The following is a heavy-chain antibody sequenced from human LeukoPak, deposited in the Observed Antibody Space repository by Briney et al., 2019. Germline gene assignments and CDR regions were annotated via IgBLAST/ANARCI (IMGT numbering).Heavy chain of an antibody. CDR2: IYTSGST. D-gene: IGHD3-3*01. CDR1: GGSISSYY. J-gene: IGHJ5*02. Sequence: SETLSLTCTVSGGSISSYYWSWIRQPAGKGLEWMGRIYTSGSTNYNPSLKRRVTMSVDTSKNQFSLQLSSVTAADTAVYYCAREPDTPNYDLWSGYYRTSDIHWFGPWGQGTLVTVSS. CDR3: AREPDTPNYDLWSGYYRTSDIHWFGP. V-gene: IGHV4-4*07.